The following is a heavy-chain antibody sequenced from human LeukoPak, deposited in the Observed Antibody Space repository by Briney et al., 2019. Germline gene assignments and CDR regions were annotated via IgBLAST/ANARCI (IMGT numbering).Heavy chain of an antibody. CDR1: GFTFSSYG. V-gene: IGHV3-30*03. J-gene: IGHJ4*02. D-gene: IGHD2-2*01. CDR2: ISYDGSNK. Sequence: GGSLRLSCAASGFTFSSYGMHWVRQAPGKGLEWVAVISYDGSNKYYADSVKGRFTISRDNSKNTLYLQMNSLRAEDTAVYYCARPNCSSTSCYPYYFDYWGQGTLVTVSS. CDR3: ARPNCSSTSCYPYYFDY.